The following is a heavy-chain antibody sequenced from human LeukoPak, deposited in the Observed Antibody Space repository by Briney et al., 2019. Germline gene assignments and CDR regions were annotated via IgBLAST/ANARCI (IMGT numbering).Heavy chain of an antibody. Sequence: SETLSLTCAVYGGSFSGYYWSWIRQPPGKGLECIGEINHSGSTNYNPSLKSRVTISVDTSKNQFSLKLSSVTAADTAVYYCAIYGSGSYYNDLEITSDYWGQGTLVTVSS. J-gene: IGHJ4*02. V-gene: IGHV4-34*01. CDR1: GGSFSGYY. CDR3: AIYGSGSYYNDLEITSDY. D-gene: IGHD3-10*01. CDR2: INHSGST.